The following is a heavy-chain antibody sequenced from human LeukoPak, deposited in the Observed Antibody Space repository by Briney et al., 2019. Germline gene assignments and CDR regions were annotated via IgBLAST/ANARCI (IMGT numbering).Heavy chain of an antibody. CDR3: ARVGYCSSTSCYTGAFDI. D-gene: IGHD2-2*02. V-gene: IGHV4-39*07. CDR2: IYYSGST. Sequence: PSETLSLTCTVSGGSISSSSYYWGWLRQPPGKGLEWIGSIYYSGSTYYNPSLKSRVTISVDTSKNQFSLKLSSVTAADTAVYYCARVGYCSSTSCYTGAFDIWGQGTMVTVSS. J-gene: IGHJ3*02. CDR1: GGSISSSSYY.